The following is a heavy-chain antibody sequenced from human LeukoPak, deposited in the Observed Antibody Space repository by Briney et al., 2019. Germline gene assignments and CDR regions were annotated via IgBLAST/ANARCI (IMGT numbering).Heavy chain of an antibody. V-gene: IGHV3-48*03. D-gene: IGHD1-26*01. Sequence: GGSLRLSCAASGFTFSSYEMNWVRQAPGKWLEWVSYISSSGSTIYYADSVKGRFTISRDNAKNSLYLQMNSLRAEDTAVYYCARDSRGALNFDYWGQGTLVTVSS. CDR3: ARDSRGALNFDY. CDR2: ISSSGSTI. CDR1: GFTFSSYE. J-gene: IGHJ4*02.